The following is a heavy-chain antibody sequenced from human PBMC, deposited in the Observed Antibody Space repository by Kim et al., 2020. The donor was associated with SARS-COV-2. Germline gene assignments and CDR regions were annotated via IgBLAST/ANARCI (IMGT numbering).Heavy chain of an antibody. J-gene: IGHJ4*02. CDR3: AKDLGYSSSSGY. V-gene: IGHV3-43*01. Sequence: YADSVKGRFTISRDNSKNSLYLQMNSLRTEDTALYYCAKDLGYSSSSGYWGQGTLVTVSS. D-gene: IGHD6-6*01.